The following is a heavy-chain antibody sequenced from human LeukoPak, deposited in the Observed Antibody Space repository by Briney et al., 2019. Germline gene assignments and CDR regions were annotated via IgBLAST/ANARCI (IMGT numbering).Heavy chain of an antibody. CDR2: IYPGDSGS. J-gene: IGHJ6*03. Sequence: GESLKISCKGSGYTFTDYWIGWVRQMPGKGLEWMGIIYPGDSGSRHSPSFQGQVTISADKSISTAYLQWSSLKASDTAMYYCARIPYYYYYYMDVWGKGTTVTVSS. CDR1: GYTFTDYW. V-gene: IGHV5-51*01. CDR3: ARIPYYYYYYMDV.